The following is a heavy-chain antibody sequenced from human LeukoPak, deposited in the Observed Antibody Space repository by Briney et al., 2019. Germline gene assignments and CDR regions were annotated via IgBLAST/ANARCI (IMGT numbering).Heavy chain of an antibody. CDR1: GGSISSYY. Sequence: PSETLSLTCSVSGGSISSYYWSWIRQLAGKGLEWIGRIYTSGSTNYNPSLKSRVTMSVDTSKNQFSLKLSSVTAADTAVYYCARRTATSSSWSAHAFDIWGQGTMVTVSS. CDR2: IYTSGST. V-gene: IGHV4-4*07. J-gene: IGHJ3*02. D-gene: IGHD6-13*01. CDR3: ARRTATSSSWSAHAFDI.